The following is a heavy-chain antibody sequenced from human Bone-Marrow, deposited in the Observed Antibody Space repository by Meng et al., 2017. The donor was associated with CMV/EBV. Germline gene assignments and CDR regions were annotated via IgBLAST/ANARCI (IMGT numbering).Heavy chain of an antibody. CDR3: ARDKRIPRKGYYYYYYGMDV. Sequence: GESLKISCAASGFTFSSYWMSWVRQAPGKGLEWVANIKQDGSEKYYVDSVKGRFTISRDNAKISLYLQMNSLRAEDTAVYYCARDKRIPRKGYYYYYYGMDVWGQGTTVTVSS. D-gene: IGHD2-15*01. V-gene: IGHV3-7*01. CDR1: GFTFSSYW. J-gene: IGHJ6*02. CDR2: IKQDGSEK.